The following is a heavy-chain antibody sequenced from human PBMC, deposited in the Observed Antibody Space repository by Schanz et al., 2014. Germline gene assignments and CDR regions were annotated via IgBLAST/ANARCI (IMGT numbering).Heavy chain of an antibody. CDR1: GFTFSNYG. CDR3: VRIYSGYSGGYLDY. Sequence: VQLVESGGGVVQPGGSLRLSCAASGFTFSNYGIHWVRQAPGKGLEWVANIKHDGGEKYYVDSLKGRFTISRDNAKNSLYLQMSSLRAEDTAVYYCVRIYSGYSGGYLDYWGQGTLVTVSS. J-gene: IGHJ4*02. V-gene: IGHV3-7*01. CDR2: IKHDGGEK. D-gene: IGHD5-12*01.